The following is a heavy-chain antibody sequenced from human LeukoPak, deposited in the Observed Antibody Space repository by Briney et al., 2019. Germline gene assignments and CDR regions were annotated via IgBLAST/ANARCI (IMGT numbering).Heavy chain of an antibody. Sequence: GGSLRLSCAASGFTFSSYGMHWVRQAPGKGLEWVAVISYDGSNKYYADSVKGRFTISRDNSKNTLYLQMNSLRAEDTAVYYCAENAAPQVSYGYSGRSYYFDYWGQGTLVTVSS. V-gene: IGHV3-30*18. CDR1: GFTFSSYG. J-gene: IGHJ4*02. CDR2: ISYDGSNK. CDR3: AENAAPQVSYGYSGRSYYFDY. D-gene: IGHD5-18*01.